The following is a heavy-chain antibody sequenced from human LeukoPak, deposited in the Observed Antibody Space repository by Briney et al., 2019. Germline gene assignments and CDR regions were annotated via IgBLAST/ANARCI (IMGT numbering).Heavy chain of an antibody. J-gene: IGHJ4*02. D-gene: IGHD3-22*01. CDR2: IYHSGSI. V-gene: IGHV4-38-2*02. CDR3: VYIYYDSSGYYRDKGYYFDY. Sequence: PSETLSLTCTVSGYSISSGYYWGWIRQPPGKGLEWIGSIYHSGSIYYNPSLKSRVTISVDTSKNQFSLKLSSVTAADTAVYYCVYIYYDSSGYYRDKGYYFDYWGQGTLVTVSS. CDR1: GYSISSGYY.